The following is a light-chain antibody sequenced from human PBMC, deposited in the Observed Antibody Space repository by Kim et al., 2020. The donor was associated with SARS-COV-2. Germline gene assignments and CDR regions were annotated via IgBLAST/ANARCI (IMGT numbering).Light chain of an antibody. Sequence: GALGQTATIAYEGNNIGTKNVHWFQQKPGQAPVLVISRDSNRPSGIPERFSGSNSGNTATLTISRAQPGDETDSYCQVWDSSTGAFGGGTQLTVL. CDR3: QVWDSSTGA. CDR2: RDS. CDR1: NIGTKN. V-gene: IGLV3-9*01. J-gene: IGLJ3*02.